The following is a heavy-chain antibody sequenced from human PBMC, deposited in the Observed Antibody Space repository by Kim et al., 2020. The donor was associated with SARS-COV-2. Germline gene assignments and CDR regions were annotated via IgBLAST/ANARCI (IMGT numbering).Heavy chain of an antibody. Sequence: SETLSLTCAVYGGSFSGYYWSWIRQPPGKGLEWIGEINHSGSTNYNPSLKSRVTISVDTSKNQFSLKLSSVTAADTAVYYCARVIAAAGTSGRAFDYWGQGTLVTVSS. CDR1: GGSFSGYY. D-gene: IGHD6-13*01. J-gene: IGHJ4*02. V-gene: IGHV4-34*01. CDR3: ARVIAAAGTSGRAFDY. CDR2: INHSGST.